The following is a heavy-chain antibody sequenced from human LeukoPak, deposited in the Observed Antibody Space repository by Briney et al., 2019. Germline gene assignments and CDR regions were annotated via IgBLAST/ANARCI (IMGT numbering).Heavy chain of an antibody. V-gene: IGHV3-53*04. Sequence: GGSLRLSCAASGFTVSSNYMSWVRQAPGKGLEWVSVIYSGGITYYADSVKGRFTISRHNSKNTLYLQMNSLRAEDTAVYYCARLEGSYYYYGMDVWGQGTTVTASS. CDR3: ARLEGSYYYYGMDV. D-gene: IGHD1-1*01. J-gene: IGHJ6*02. CDR1: GFTVSSNY. CDR2: IYSGGIT.